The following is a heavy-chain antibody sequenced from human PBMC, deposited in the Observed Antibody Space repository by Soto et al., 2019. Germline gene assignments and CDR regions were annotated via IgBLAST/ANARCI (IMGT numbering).Heavy chain of an antibody. J-gene: IGHJ6*02. Sequence: EVQLVESGGGLVQPGRSLRLSCAASGFTFVDYAMHWVRQAPGKGLEWVSGISWNSGSIGYADSVKGRFTISRDNAKNSLYLQMNSLRAEDTALYYCASQSSTDYYYYGMDVWGQGTTVTVSS. V-gene: IGHV3-9*01. D-gene: IGHD3-10*01. CDR2: ISWNSGSI. CDR1: GFTFVDYA. CDR3: ASQSSTDYYYYGMDV.